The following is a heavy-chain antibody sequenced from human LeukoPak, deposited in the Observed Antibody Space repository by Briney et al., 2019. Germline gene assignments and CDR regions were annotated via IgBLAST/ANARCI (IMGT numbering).Heavy chain of an antibody. V-gene: IGHV4-34*01. J-gene: IGHJ5*02. CDR2: INHSGST. CDR3: ARGTHWFDP. Sequence: SETLSLTWAVYGGSFSGYYWYWIRQPPGKGLEWIGEINHSGSTNYNPSLKSRVTISVDTSKNQFSLRLRSVTAADTAVYYCARGTHWFDPWGQGTLVTVSS. D-gene: IGHD2-15*01. CDR1: GGSFSGYY.